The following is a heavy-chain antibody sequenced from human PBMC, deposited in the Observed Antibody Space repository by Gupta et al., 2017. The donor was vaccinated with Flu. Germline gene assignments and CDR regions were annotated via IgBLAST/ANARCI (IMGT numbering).Heavy chain of an antibody. D-gene: IGHD2-8*01. CDR2: MWYDGSDK. CDR3: ARGHRYCSNGICYVADH. Sequence: MNWVREDAGKGREWVAVMWYDGSDKYCVDSVKGRFIISRDTSKKTLSWEMNSLRVEDTAVDYCARGHRYCSNGICYVADHWGQGTQVTVSS. V-gene: IGHV3-33*01. J-gene: IGHJ4*02.